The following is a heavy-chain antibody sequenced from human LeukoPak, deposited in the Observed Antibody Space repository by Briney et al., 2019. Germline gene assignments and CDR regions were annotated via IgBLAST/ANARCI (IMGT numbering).Heavy chain of an antibody. V-gene: IGHV3-23*01. Sequence: GGSLRLSCLASGFTFRNYAMSWVRQAPGKRLQWVSAISGSGGSPYYADSVKGRFTISRDNSNNTLYLQMNSLKTEDTAVYYCTTGPYSSSWYKYWGQGTLVTVSS. CDR2: ISGSGGSP. J-gene: IGHJ4*02. D-gene: IGHD6-13*01. CDR1: GFTFRNYA. CDR3: TTGPYSSSWYKY.